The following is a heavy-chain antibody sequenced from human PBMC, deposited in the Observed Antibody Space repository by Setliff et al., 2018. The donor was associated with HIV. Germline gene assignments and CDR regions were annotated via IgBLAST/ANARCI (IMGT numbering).Heavy chain of an antibody. V-gene: IGHV4-4*02. CDR3: ARVNEVATIIYYYYSMDV. D-gene: IGHD5-12*01. CDR1: GGSISSGNW. J-gene: IGHJ6*03. CDR2: IYHSGTT. Sequence: SETLSLTCGVSGGSISSGNWWSWVRQSPGKGLEWIGEIYHSGTTNYSPSLRSRVTISVDKFNNQFSLKLRSVTAADTAVYYCARVNEVATIIYYYYSMDVWGKGTTVTVSS.